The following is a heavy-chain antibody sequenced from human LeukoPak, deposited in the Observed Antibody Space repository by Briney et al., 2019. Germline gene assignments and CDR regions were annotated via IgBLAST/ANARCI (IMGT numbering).Heavy chain of an antibody. CDR1: GYTFTSYG. D-gene: IGHD3-16*01. CDR3: AREENYDYVWGSYPRDAFDI. Sequence: ASVKVSCKASGYTFTSYGISWVRQAPGQGLEWMGGIIPIFGTANYAQKFQGRVTITADESTSTAYMELSSLRSEDTAVYYCAREENYDYVWGSYPRDAFDIWGQGTMVTVSS. J-gene: IGHJ3*02. V-gene: IGHV1-69*13. CDR2: IIPIFGTA.